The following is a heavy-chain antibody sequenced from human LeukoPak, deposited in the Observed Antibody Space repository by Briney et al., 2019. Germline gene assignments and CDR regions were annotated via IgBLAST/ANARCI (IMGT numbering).Heavy chain of an antibody. CDR1: GFTFSSYW. D-gene: IGHD6-19*01. CDR3: ARAIAVDAFDI. Sequence: GGSLRLSCAASGFTFSSYWMHWVRQAPGKGLVWVSRINTDGSSTSYADSVKGRFTISRDNAKNTLYLQMNSLRAEDTAVYYCARAIAVDAFDIWGQGTMATVSS. J-gene: IGHJ3*02. V-gene: IGHV3-74*01. CDR2: INTDGSST.